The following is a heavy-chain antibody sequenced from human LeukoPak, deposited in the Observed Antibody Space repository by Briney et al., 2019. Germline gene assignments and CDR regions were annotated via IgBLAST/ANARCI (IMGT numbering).Heavy chain of an antibody. CDR2: IIPIFGTA. V-gene: IGHV1-69*05. CDR3: ARGGVYCSSTSCVGNYFDY. Sequence: SVKVSCKASGGTFSSYAISWVRQAPGQGLEWMGGIIPIFGTANYAQKFQGRVTITTDESTSTAYMELSSLRSEDTAVYYCARGGVYCSSTSCVGNYFDYWGQGTLDTVSS. J-gene: IGHJ4*02. D-gene: IGHD2-2*01. CDR1: GGTFSSYA.